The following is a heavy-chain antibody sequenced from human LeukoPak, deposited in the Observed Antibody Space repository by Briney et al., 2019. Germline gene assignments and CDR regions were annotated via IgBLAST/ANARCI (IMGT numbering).Heavy chain of an antibody. CDR1: GGSISRPSYC. D-gene: IGHD2/OR15-2a*01. Sequence: PSETLSLTCTVSGGSISRPSYCWGSIRQPPGKGLEWIGSIHNSGSTYYNPSLKSRVTISVDTSKNQFSLKLSSVTDADTAIYYCARHPLKPFVSDWFDPWGQGTLGTVSS. CDR2: IHNSGST. J-gene: IGHJ5*02. CDR3: ARHPLKPFVSDWFDP. V-gene: IGHV4-39*01.